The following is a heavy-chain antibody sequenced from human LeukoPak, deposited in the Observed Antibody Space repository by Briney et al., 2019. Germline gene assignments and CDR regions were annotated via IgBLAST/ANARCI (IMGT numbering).Heavy chain of an antibody. CDR2: IYPGDSNT. CDR3: ARPAYRGDAFDI. CDR1: GYSFTSYW. V-gene: IGHV5-51*01. D-gene: IGHD2-21*01. J-gene: IGHJ3*02. Sequence: GESLKISCKCSGYSFTSYWIGWVRQMPGKGLEWMGIIYPGDSNTRYSPSFQGQVTISADKSITTAYLQWSSLRASDTAMYYCARPAYRGDAFDIWGQGTMVTVSS.